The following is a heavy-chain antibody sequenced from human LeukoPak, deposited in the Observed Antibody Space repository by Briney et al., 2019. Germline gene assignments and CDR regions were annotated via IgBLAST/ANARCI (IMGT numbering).Heavy chain of an antibody. CDR2: IYYSGST. CDR3: ARGPNDILTGYTRESLDAFDI. CDR1: GGSISSSSYY. J-gene: IGHJ3*02. Sequence: PSETLSLTCTVSGGSISSSSYYWGWIRQPPGKGLEWIGSIYYSGSTYYNPSLKSRVTISVDTSKNQFSLKLSSVTAADTAVYYCARGPNDILTGYTRESLDAFDIWGQGTMVTVSS. V-gene: IGHV4-39*07. D-gene: IGHD3-9*01.